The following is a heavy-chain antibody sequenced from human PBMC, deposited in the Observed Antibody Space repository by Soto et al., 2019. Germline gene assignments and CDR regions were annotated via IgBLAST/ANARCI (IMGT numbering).Heavy chain of an antibody. J-gene: IGHJ4*02. Sequence: QVQLVESGGAVVQPGRSLRLSCAASGFTFSTYGMHWVRQAPGKVLEWVAFISYDGSTTYYANSVKGRFTISRDNSENTLYLQMNSLRAEATAVYYGAKDLLVRGPYCFDYWGQGTLVTVSS. CDR2: ISYDGSTT. CDR3: AKDLLVRGPYCFDY. CDR1: GFTFSTYG. D-gene: IGHD3-10*01. V-gene: IGHV3-30*02.